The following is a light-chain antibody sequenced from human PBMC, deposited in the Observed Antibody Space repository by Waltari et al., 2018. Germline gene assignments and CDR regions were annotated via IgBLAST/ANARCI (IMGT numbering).Light chain of an antibody. CDR2: GAS. CDR3: QQYGSSPWT. V-gene: IGKV3-20*01. Sequence: EIVLTQSPGPLSLSPGERATLSCSASQSVSSSYLAWYQQKHGQAPRLLIYGASSRATGIPDRFSGSGSGTDFTLTISRLEPEDFAVYYCQQYGSSPWTFGQGTKVEIK. CDR1: QSVSSSY. J-gene: IGKJ1*01.